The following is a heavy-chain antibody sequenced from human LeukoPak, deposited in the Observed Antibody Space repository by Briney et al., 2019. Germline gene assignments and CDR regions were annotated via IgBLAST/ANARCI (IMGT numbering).Heavy chain of an antibody. CDR1: GYTFTSYG. CDR2: ISGYNGNT. J-gene: IGHJ4*02. D-gene: IGHD6-19*01. CDR3: ARDLKMGYSSGRYSWGTGSSNDY. Sequence: ASVKVSCKASGYTFTSYGISWVRQAPGKGLEWIRWISGYNGNTNYAQKRQGRVTMTTDTSTSTVYMELRSLRSDDTAVYYCARDLKMGYSSGRYSWGTGSSNDYWGQGTLVTVSS. V-gene: IGHV1-18*01.